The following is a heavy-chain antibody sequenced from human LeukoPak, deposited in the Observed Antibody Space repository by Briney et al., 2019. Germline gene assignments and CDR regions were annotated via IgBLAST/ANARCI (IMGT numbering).Heavy chain of an antibody. V-gene: IGHV4-4*07. CDR2: IYTSGST. Sequence: SETLSLTCTVSGGSISSYYWSWIRQPAGKGLEWIGRIYTSGSTNYNPSLKSRVTMSVDTSKNQFSLKLSSVTAADTAVYYCAREGTMNGSGSYYNDDFDIWGQGTMVTVSS. CDR1: GGSISSYY. D-gene: IGHD3-10*01. J-gene: IGHJ3*02. CDR3: AREGTMNGSGSYYNDDFDI.